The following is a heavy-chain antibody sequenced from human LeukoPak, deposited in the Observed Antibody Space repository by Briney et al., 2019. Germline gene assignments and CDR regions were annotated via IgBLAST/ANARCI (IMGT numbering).Heavy chain of an antibody. CDR2: IYYSGST. Sequence: PSETLSLTCSVSGGSISSYYWSWIRQPPGTGLEWIGYIYYSGSTNYNPSLKSRVTISVDTSKNQFSLKLSSVTAADTAVYYCAGGLYSSGWLFDYWGQGTLVTVAS. CDR3: AGGLYSSGWLFDY. CDR1: GGSISSYY. J-gene: IGHJ4*02. D-gene: IGHD6-19*01. V-gene: IGHV4-59*08.